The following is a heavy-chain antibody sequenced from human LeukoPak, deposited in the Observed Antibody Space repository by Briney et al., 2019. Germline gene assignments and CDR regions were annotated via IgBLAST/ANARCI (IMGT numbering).Heavy chain of an antibody. D-gene: IGHD3-22*01. CDR1: GYTFTSYG. CDR2: ISAYNGNT. CDR3: ARDHTTGYYDSSGYYDP. Sequence: ASVKVSCKASGYTFTSYGISWVRQAPGQGLEWTGWISAYNGNTNYAQKLQGRVTMTTDTSTSTAYMELRSLRSDDTAVYYCARDHTTGYYDSSGYYDPWGQGTLVTVSS. V-gene: IGHV1-18*01. J-gene: IGHJ5*02.